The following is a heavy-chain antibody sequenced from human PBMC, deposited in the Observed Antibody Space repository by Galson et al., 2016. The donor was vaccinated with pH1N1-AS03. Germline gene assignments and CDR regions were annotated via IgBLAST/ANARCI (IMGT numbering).Heavy chain of an antibody. V-gene: IGHV1-18*01. Sequence: SVKVSCKAFGYTFTTYGISWVRQAPGHGLEWMGWISTYDGKTNYAQKLQGRVSMTTDTSTNTAYLDLRSLTSGDTAVYYCARGGAGRGLLNYFHYYGLDVWGQGTTVTVS. CDR3: ARGGAGRGLLNYFHYYGLDV. D-gene: IGHD3-10*01. J-gene: IGHJ6*02. CDR1: GYTFTTYG. CDR2: ISTYDGKT.